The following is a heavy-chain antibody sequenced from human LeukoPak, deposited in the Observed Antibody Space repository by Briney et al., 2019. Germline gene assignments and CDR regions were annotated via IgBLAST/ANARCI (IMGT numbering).Heavy chain of an antibody. V-gene: IGHV1-2*02. Sequence: ASVKVSCTASGYTFTAYYMHWVRQAPGQGLEWVGWINPNSGGTNSAQNFQGRVTMTRDTSISTAYMELSSLRSDDTAVYYCARGASSNWFDPWGQGTLVTVSS. CDR2: INPNSGGT. D-gene: IGHD1-26*01. CDR1: GYTFTAYY. J-gene: IGHJ5*02. CDR3: ARGASSNWFDP.